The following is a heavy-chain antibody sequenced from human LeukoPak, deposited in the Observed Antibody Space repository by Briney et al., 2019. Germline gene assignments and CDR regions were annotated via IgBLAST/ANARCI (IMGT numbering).Heavy chain of an antibody. CDR3: TEGSNWFDL. CDR1: GYTFTSYY. CDR2: INPSGGST. Sequence: ASVTVSCKASGYTFTSYYMHWVRQAPGPGLEWMGIINPSGGSTSYAQKFQGRVTMTRDMSTSTVYMELSSLRSEDTAVYYCTEGSNWFDLWGQGTLVTVSS. V-gene: IGHV1-46*01. J-gene: IGHJ5*02.